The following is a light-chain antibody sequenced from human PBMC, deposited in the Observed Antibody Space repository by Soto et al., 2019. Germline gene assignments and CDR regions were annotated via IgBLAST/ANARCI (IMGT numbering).Light chain of an antibody. CDR1: SSNIGSHT. CDR2: SYT. J-gene: IGLJ2*01. Sequence: QSLLTQPPSASGTPGQTIAISCSGGSSNIGSHTVNWYQQLPGTAPRLLIYSYTQRPSGVPDRFSGSKSGTSASLAISGLQSEYEGDYYCAAWDDSLNGVVFGGGTKLTVL. V-gene: IGLV1-44*01. CDR3: AAWDDSLNGVV.